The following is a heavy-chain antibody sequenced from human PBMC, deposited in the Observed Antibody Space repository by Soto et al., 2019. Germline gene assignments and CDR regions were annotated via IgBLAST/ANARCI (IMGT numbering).Heavy chain of an antibody. Sequence: QVQLQESGPGLVEPSGTLSLTCAVSGGSIRSGNWWSWVRQPPGKGLEWIGEIYHSGTTNYNPSRKXXVXIXXDKSQNRFSLRLTSVPAAAPAVYYCARQRGYYVDSWGQGTLVTVSS. V-gene: IGHV4-4*02. J-gene: IGHJ4*02. CDR3: ARQRGYYVDS. D-gene: IGHD3-22*01. CDR1: GGSIRSGNW. CDR2: IYHSGTT.